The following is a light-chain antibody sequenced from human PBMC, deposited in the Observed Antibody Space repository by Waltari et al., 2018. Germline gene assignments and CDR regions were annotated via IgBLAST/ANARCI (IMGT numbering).Light chain of an antibody. J-gene: IGLJ3*02. Sequence: QLVLTQSPSASASLGASVKLTCTLDSGHSTNVITWLQQQPEKGPRYLMKINSDGSPVKGDGIPDRFSGAGSGAERYLTSSSRQSEDEADYYCQTGGHGTWVFGGGTKLTVL. CDR2: INSDGSP. CDR3: QTGGHGTWV. V-gene: IGLV4-69*01. CDR1: SGHSTNV.